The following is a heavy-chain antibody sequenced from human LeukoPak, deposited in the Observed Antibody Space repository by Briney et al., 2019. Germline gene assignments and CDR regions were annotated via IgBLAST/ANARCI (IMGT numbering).Heavy chain of an antibody. V-gene: IGHV4-34*01. CDR1: GGSFSGYY. Sequence: SETLSLTCAVYGGSFSGYYWSWIRQPPGKGLEWIGEINHSGSTNYNPSLKSRVTISVDTSKNQFSLKLSSVTAADTAVYYCASLDRYSSGWFDYWGQGTLVTVSS. CDR2: INHSGST. D-gene: IGHD6-19*01. J-gene: IGHJ4*02. CDR3: ASLDRYSSGWFDY.